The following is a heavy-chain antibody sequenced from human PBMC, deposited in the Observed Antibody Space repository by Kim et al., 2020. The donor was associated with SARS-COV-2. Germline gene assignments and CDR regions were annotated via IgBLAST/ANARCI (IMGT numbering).Heavy chain of an antibody. CDR1: GGSFSGYY. V-gene: IGHV4-34*01. J-gene: IGHJ3*02. CDR3: ARGKIVAPKATFDI. Sequence: SETLSLTCAVYGGSFSGYYWSWIRQPPGKGLEWIGEINHSGSTNYNPSLKSRVTISVDTSKNQFSLKLSSVTAADTAVYYCARGKIVAPKATFDIWGQGTMVTVSS. D-gene: IGHD2-15*01. CDR2: INHSGST.